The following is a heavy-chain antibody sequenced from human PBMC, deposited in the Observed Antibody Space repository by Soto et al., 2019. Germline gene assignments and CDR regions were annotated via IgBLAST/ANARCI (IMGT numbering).Heavy chain of an antibody. CDR3: ASAATTEHYYYYYRMDV. D-gene: IGHD5-12*01. V-gene: IGHV1-2*02. CDR2: INPNSGGT. J-gene: IGHJ6*02. CDR1: GYTFTGYY. Sequence: ASVKVSCKASGYTFTGYYMHWVRQAPGQGLEWMGWINPNSGGTNHAQKFQGRVTMTRDTSISTAYMELSRLRSDDTAVYYCASAATTEHYYYYYRMDVWGQGTTVTVSS.